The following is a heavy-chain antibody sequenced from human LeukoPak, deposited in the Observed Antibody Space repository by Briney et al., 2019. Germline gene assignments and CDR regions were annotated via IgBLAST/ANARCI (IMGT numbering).Heavy chain of an antibody. CDR3: ARGGNYYGSGSYYYMDV. Sequence: GGSLTLSCAASGFTVSSNYMSWVRQAPGKGLEWVSVIYSGGSTYYADSVKGRFTISRDNSKNTLYLQMNRLRAEDTAVYYCARGGNYYGSGSYYYMDVWGKGTTVTVSS. D-gene: IGHD3-10*01. CDR2: IYSGGST. CDR1: GFTVSSNY. J-gene: IGHJ6*03. V-gene: IGHV3-53*01.